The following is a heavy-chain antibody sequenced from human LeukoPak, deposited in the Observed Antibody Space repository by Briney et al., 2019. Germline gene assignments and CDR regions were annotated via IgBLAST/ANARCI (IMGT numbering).Heavy chain of an antibody. J-gene: IGHJ4*02. CDR2: ISISGDDT. V-gene: IGHV3-23*01. Sequence: GGSQRLSCATSGFSFSSHAMTWVRQAPGKGLEWPSAISISGDDTYYADSVKGRFTISRDNSKNTLYLQMNSLSADDTAMYYCANEIRPNDYWGQGTLVTVSS. CDR3: ANEIRPNDY. D-gene: IGHD4-17*01. CDR1: GFSFSSHA.